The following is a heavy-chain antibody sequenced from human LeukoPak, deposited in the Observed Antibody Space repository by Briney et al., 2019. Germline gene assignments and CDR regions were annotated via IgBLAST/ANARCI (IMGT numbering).Heavy chain of an antibody. CDR3: ARGPLIAAAGTW. Sequence: GGSLRLSCAASGFTFSSYWMSWVRQAPGEGLEWVAKINQDGTEEAYVDSVRGRFTISRDNAKNSLFLQMNSLRAEDTAVYYCARGPLIAAAGTWWGQGTLVTVSS. CDR2: INQDGTEE. J-gene: IGHJ4*02. V-gene: IGHV3-7*03. CDR1: GFTFSSYW. D-gene: IGHD6-13*01.